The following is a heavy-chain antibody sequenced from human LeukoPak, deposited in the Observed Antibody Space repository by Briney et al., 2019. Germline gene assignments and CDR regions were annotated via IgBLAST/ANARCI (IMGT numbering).Heavy chain of an antibody. CDR2: INHSGST. CDR1: GGSFSGYY. Sequence: KPSETLSLTCAVYGGSFSGYYWSWIRQPPGKGLEWIGEINHSGSTNYNPSLKSRVTISVDTSKNQFSLKLSSVTAADTAVYYCASSSTSPGSPQYAIIVWYGMDVWGQGTTVTVSS. V-gene: IGHV4-34*01. J-gene: IGHJ6*02. CDR3: ASSSTSPGSPQYAIIVWYGMDV. D-gene: IGHD2-2*01.